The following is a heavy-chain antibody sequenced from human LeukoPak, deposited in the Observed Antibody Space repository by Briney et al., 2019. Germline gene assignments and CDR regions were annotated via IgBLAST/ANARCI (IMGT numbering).Heavy chain of an antibody. CDR2: IKRDGSEK. CDR3: ARDPGSSNSYYNWFDP. D-gene: IGHD1-26*01. J-gene: IGHJ5*02. Sequence: GGSLRLSCAASGFTFSAYWMSWVRQAPGKGLEWVANIKRDGSEKYYVDSVEGRFTISRDNAKNSLYLQMNSLRAEDTAVYYCARDPGSSNSYYNWFDPWGQGTLVTVSS. CDR1: GFTFSAYW. V-gene: IGHV3-7*01.